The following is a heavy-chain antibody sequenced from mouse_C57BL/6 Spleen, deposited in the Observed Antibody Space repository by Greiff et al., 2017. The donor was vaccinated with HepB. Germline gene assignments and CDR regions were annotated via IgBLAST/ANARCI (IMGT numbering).Heavy chain of an antibody. V-gene: IGHV1-82*01. J-gene: IGHJ2*01. Sequence: VQLQQSGPELVKPGASVKISCKASGYAFSSSWMNWVKQRPGKGLEWIGRIYPGDGDTNYNGKFKGKATLTADKSSSTAYMQLSSLTSEDSAVYFCARGGSSGYGYYFDYWGQGTTLTVSS. CDR3: ARGGSSGYGYYFDY. CDR2: IYPGDGDT. CDR1: GYAFSSSW. D-gene: IGHD3-2*02.